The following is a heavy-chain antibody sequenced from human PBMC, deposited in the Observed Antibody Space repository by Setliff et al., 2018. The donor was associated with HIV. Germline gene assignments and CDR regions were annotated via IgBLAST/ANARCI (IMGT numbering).Heavy chain of an antibody. J-gene: IGHJ6*02. CDR2: INNDATIT. V-gene: IGHV3-74*01. CDR1: GFSLSSYW. Sequence: PGGSLRLSCEASGFSLSSYWMNWVRQAPGKGLMWVSHINNDATITNYADSVKGRFTISRDNAKKSLYLQMSSLRAEDTAVYYCARDGGRAMTASLFGRYYYGMDVWGQGTTVTVSS. CDR3: ARDGGRAMTASLFGRYYYGMDV. D-gene: IGHD2-15*01.